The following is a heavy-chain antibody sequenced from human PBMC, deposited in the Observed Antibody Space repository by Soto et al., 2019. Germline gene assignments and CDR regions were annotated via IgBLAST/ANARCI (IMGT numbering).Heavy chain of an antibody. CDR2: IIPLYGTT. J-gene: IGHJ5*02. CDR3: ARGPRATVTSLDP. V-gene: IGHV1-69*18. Sequence: QVQLVQSGAEVKKPGSSVKVSCKASGGTFSPYGMNWVRQAPGQGLEWMGSIIPLYGTTNYAQTFQGRVTITADESTSTVYMHLRSLRSEDTAIYYCARGPRATVTSLDPWGQGTLVTVSS. CDR1: GGTFSPYG. D-gene: IGHD4-17*01.